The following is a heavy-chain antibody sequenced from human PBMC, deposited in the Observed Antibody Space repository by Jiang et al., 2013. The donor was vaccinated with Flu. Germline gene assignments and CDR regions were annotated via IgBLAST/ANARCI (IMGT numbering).Heavy chain of an antibody. CDR1: GFSLSTSGMC. D-gene: IGHD5-12*01. V-gene: IGHV2-70*01. CDR2: IDWDDDK. J-gene: IGHJ4*02. CDR3: ARIYSGYDSYYFDY. Sequence: KPTQTLTLTCTFSGFSLSTSGMCVSWIRQPPGKALEWLALIDWDDDKYCSTSLKTRLTISKDTSKNQVVLTMTNMDPVDTATYYCARIYSGYDSYYFDYWGQGTLVTVSS.